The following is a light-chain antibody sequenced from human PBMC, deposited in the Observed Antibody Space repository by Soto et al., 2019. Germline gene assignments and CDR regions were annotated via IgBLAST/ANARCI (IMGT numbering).Light chain of an antibody. CDR1: SGHTNYA. V-gene: IGLV4-69*02. CDR2: LNRDGSH. J-gene: IGLJ3*02. CDR3: QTWDTGVRV. Sequence: QLVLTQSPSASASLGASVTLTCTLSSGHTNYAIAWHQQPPGMGPRYLMTLNRDGSHTKGDGIPDRFSGSSSGAERYLSISSLQSEDEADYYCQTWDTGVRVFGGGTKLTVL.